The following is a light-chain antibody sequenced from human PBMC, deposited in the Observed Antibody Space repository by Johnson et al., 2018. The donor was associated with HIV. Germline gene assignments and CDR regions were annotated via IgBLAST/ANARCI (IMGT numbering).Light chain of an antibody. CDR2: ENN. CDR1: SSNIGSNY. V-gene: IGLV1-51*02. J-gene: IGLJ1*01. Sequence: QSVLTQSPSVSAAPGQKVTISCSGSSSNIGSNYVSWYQQLPETAPKLLIYENNKRPSGIPDRFSGSKSGTSATLGITGLQTGDEADYYCGAWDSSLSAYVFGTGTKVTVL. CDR3: GAWDSSLSAYV.